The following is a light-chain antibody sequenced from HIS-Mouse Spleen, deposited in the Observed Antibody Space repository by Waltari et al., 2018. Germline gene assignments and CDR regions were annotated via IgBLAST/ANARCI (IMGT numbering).Light chain of an antibody. CDR1: HSVSSSY. V-gene: IGKV3-20*01. Sequence: EILLTQSPGTLSLYPGERATLSCRASHSVSSSYLAWYQQKPGQAPRLLIYGASSRATGIPDRFSGSGSGTDFTLTISRLEPEDFAVYYCQQYGSSSWTFGQGTKVEIK. CDR3: QQYGSSSWT. J-gene: IGKJ1*01. CDR2: GAS.